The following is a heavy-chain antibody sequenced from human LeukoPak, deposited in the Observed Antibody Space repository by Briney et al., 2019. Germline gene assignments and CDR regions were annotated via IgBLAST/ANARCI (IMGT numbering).Heavy chain of an antibody. J-gene: IGHJ4*02. CDR3: AREVVLSATSVFDY. Sequence: PGRSLRLSCAASGFTFSSYGMHWVRQAPGKGLEWVAVIWYDGSNKYYADSVKGRFTISRDNSKNTLYLQMNSLRAEDTAVYYCAREVVLSATSVFDYWGQGTLVTVSS. CDR1: GFTFSSYG. D-gene: IGHD2-21*01. V-gene: IGHV3-33*01. CDR2: IWYDGSNK.